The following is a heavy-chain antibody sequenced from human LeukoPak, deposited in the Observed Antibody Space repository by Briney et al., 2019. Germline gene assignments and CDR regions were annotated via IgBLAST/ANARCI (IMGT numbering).Heavy chain of an antibody. V-gene: IGHV4-39*01. CDR2: IYYSGST. D-gene: IGHD3-3*01. CDR3: ARHVYDFWSSNFDY. Sequence: KTSETLSLTCTVSGGSISSSSYYWGWIRQPPGKGLEWIGSIYYSGSTYYNPSLKSRVTISVDTSKNQFSLKLSSVTAADTAVYYCARHVYDFWSSNFDYWGQGTLVTVSS. J-gene: IGHJ4*02. CDR1: GGSISSSSYY.